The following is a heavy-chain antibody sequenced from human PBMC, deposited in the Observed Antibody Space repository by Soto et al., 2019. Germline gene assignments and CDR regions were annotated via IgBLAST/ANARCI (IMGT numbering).Heavy chain of an antibody. J-gene: IGHJ5*02. CDR3: ARDATLHFDFWKKWNWFDL. Sequence: ASVKVSCKTSGYTFTKYTIHWVRQAPGQRLEWMGWINAGNGNTEYSQKFQGRVTITRDTSASTAYMELSSLRSEDSGVYYCARDATLHFDFWKKWNWFDLWGQGTLVTVSS. D-gene: IGHD3-3*01. CDR2: INAGNGNT. CDR1: GYTFTKYT. V-gene: IGHV1-3*01.